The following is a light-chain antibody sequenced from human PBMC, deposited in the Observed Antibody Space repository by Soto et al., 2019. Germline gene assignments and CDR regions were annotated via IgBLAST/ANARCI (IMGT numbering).Light chain of an antibody. J-gene: IGKJ1*01. CDR3: HHYYIYPRP. CDR2: AAS. V-gene: IGKV1-8*01. Sequence: GKARCSPSLSANKRKRATITCRASQGISSYLDWYQQKPGKAPKLLIYAASTLQSGVPSRFSGSGSVTDFTLTISCLQSEDVATDSCHHYYIYPRPFGQGSNVDI. CDR1: QGISSY.